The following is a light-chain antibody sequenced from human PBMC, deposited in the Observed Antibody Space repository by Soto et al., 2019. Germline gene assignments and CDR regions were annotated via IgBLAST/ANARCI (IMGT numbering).Light chain of an antibody. CDR1: QSVNSNY. CDR3: QHYDGSPRT. J-gene: IGKJ2*01. CDR2: GVF. V-gene: IGKV3-20*01. Sequence: ETVLTQSPGTVSLSPGERATLSCRTSQSVNSNYLAWYQQKPGQAHRLLIHGVFNRATGIPDRFSSSGSGTDFTLTISGLEPEDSAVYYCQHYDGSPRTFGQGTKLEIK.